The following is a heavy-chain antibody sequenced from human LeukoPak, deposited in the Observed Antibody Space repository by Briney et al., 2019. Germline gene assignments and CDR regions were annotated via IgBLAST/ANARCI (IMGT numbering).Heavy chain of an antibody. D-gene: IGHD3-22*01. V-gene: IGHV3-48*04. CDR2: ISTSTTI. Sequence: GGSLRLSCTASGFTFSTYSMIWVRQAPGKGLEWVSYISTSTTIYYADSVKGRFTISRDNAKNSLYLQMNSLRAEDTAVYYCARTTYYYDSSGYYNFDSWGQGALLTVSS. CDR3: ARTTYYYDSSGYYNFDS. J-gene: IGHJ4*02. CDR1: GFTFSTYS.